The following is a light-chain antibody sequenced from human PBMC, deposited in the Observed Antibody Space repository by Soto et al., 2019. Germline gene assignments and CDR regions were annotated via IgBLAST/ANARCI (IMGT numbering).Light chain of an antibody. J-gene: IGLJ1*01. CDR1: NSDVGAFNY. CDR3: SSYTTSSTRV. V-gene: IGLV2-14*03. Sequence: QSVLTQPASVSGSPGQSIAITCTGTNSDVGAFNYVSWYQQHPDKAPKLMIYEVSNRPSGVSNRFSGSKSVNTATLTISGLQTEDEADYYCSSYTTSSTRVFVNGTKVTVL. CDR2: EVS.